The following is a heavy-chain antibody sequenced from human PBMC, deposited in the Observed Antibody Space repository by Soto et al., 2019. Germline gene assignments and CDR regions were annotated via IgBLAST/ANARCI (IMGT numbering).Heavy chain of an antibody. CDR3: ASHGSAGSGVFDH. D-gene: IGHD5-12*01. V-gene: IGHV4-31*03. J-gene: IGHJ4*02. Sequence: QVRLQESGPGLVKPSQTLSLACTVSSGSVISTDYYWTWIRQYPGKNLERIGNIYHSGSASYNPSLKSRLTLSVDKSKNQFFLKLDSVTAADTAVYYCASHGSAGSGVFDHWGQGTLVTVSS. CDR1: SGSVISTDYY. CDR2: IYHSGSA.